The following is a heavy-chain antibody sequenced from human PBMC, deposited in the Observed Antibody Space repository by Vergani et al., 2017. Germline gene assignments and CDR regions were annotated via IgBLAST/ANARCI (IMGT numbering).Heavy chain of an antibody. J-gene: IGHJ2*01. CDR1: GFTFSSYS. CDR2: ISSSSSYI. Sequence: EVQLVESGGGLVKRGGSLRLSCAASGFTFSSYSMNWVRQAPGKGLEWVSSISSSSSYIHYSDSLKGRFTISRDNAKSSLYLQMNSLRAEDTAVYYCARALGYCSSTSCYDWYFDLWGRGTLVTVSS. CDR3: ARALGYCSSTSCYDWYFDL. V-gene: IGHV3-21*01. D-gene: IGHD2-2*01.